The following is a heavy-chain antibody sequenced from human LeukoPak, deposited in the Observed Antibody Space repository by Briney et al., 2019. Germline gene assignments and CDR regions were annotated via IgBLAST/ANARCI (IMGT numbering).Heavy chain of an antibody. CDR1: GFTFSSYA. D-gene: IGHD3-10*01. CDR3: AKDPGILWFGESARGY. J-gene: IGHJ4*02. V-gene: IGHV3-23*01. CDR2: ISGSGGST. Sequence: GGSLRLSCAASGFTFSSYAMSWARQAPGKGLEWVSAISGSGGSTYYADSVKGRFTISRDNSKNTLYLQMNSLRAEDTAVYYCAKDPGILWFGESARGYWGQGTLVTVSS.